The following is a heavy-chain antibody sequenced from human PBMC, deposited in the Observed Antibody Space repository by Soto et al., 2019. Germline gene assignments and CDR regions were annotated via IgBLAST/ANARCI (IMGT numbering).Heavy chain of an antibody. D-gene: IGHD3-22*01. Sequence: SVKVSCKASGATFTSSTVSWVRQARGQPPEWIGWILVGSGQTNYAQKFQGRVAITRDMSTYTAYLELNSLRSDDTAVYYCAAISSGYYRVFDYWGQGXLVTVSS. CDR2: ILVGSGQT. CDR1: GATFTSST. CDR3: AAISSGYYRVFDY. J-gene: IGHJ4*02. V-gene: IGHV1-58*01.